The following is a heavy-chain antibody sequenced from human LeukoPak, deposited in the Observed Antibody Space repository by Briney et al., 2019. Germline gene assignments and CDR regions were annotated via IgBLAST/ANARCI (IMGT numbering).Heavy chain of an antibody. CDR2: IYYSGST. V-gene: IGHV4-39*07. CDR3: ARAGGAAAGTGY. Sequence: TSETLSLTCTVSGGSISSSSYYWGWIRQPPGKGLEWIGSIYYSGSTYYNSSLKSRVTISVDTSKNQFSLKLSSVTAADTAVYYCARAGGAAAGTGYWGQGTLVTVSS. CDR1: GGSISSSSYY. D-gene: IGHD6-13*01. J-gene: IGHJ4*02.